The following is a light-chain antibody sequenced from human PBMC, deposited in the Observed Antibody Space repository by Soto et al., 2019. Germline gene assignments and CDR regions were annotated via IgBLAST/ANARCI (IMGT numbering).Light chain of an antibody. V-gene: IGKV3D-20*01. CDR3: QQYGSSPT. Sequence: IVLTQSPATLSLSPWERATLSCGASQSVSSSYLAWYQQKPGLAARLLIYDASSRATGIPDRFSGSGSGTDFTLTISRLEPEDFAVYYCQQYGSSPTFGQGTKVDIK. CDR1: QSVSSSY. J-gene: IGKJ1*01. CDR2: DAS.